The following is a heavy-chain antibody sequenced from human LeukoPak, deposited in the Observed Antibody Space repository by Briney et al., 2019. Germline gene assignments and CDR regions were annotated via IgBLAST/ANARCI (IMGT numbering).Heavy chain of an antibody. J-gene: IGHJ4*02. CDR1: GFTFSSYA. Sequence: PGGSLRLSCAASGFTFSSYAMSWVRQAPGKGLEWVSAISGSGSTYYADSVKGRFTISRDNAKNSLYLQMNSLRAEDTAVYYCARVTYSSSWFLDYWGQGTLVTVSS. CDR2: ISGSGST. V-gene: IGHV3-23*01. D-gene: IGHD6-13*01. CDR3: ARVTYSSSWFLDY.